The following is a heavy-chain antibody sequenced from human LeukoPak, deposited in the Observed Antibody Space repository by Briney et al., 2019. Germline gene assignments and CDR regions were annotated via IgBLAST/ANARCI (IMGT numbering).Heavy chain of an antibody. CDR2: IYYSGST. D-gene: IGHD3-22*01. V-gene: IGHV4-59*01. Sequence: PSETLSLTCAVSGGSISSYYWSWIRPPPGKGREWIGYIYYSGSTNYNPSLKSRATISVTTSKNQFSQKLSSMTAAATAVYYCARRRTYYYNSSGYLSYFDYWGQGTLVTVSS. CDR3: ARRRTYYYNSSGYLSYFDY. J-gene: IGHJ4*02. CDR1: GGSISSYY.